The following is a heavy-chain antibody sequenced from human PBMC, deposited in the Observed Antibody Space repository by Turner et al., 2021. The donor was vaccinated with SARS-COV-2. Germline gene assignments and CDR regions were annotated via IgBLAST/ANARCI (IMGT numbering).Heavy chain of an antibody. V-gene: IGHV3-7*01. CDR2: IKTDGSSK. D-gene: IGHD1-1*01. CDR1: GFTFSDYW. Sequence: EVQLVASGGGLVQSGGYLRLSCAGSGFTFSDYWMGWVRQAPGKGLEWVANIKTDGSSKYYVDSVKDRFTTSRDNAKNSLYLQMYSLRAEDTAVYYCVRHGSWNFDSWGQGTLVTVSS. J-gene: IGHJ5*01. CDR3: VRHGSWNFDS.